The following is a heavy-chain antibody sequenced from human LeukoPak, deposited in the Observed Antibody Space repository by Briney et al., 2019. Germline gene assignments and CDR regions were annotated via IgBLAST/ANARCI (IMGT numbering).Heavy chain of an antibody. Sequence: TSETLSLTCTVSGGSISSYYWSWIRQPPGKGLEWIGYIYYSGSTNYNPSLKSRVTISVDTSKNQFSLKLSSVTAADTAVYYCARETEGATLDYWGQGTLVTVSS. J-gene: IGHJ4*02. CDR1: GGSISSYY. V-gene: IGHV4-59*01. D-gene: IGHD1-26*01. CDR2: IYYSGST. CDR3: ARETEGATLDY.